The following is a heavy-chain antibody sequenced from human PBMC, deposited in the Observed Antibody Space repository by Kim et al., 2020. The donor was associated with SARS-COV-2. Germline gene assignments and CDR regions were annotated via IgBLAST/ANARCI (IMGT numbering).Heavy chain of an antibody. J-gene: IGHJ6*02. CDR3: ARDCGSSDYDFWSAHGGMDV. D-gene: IGHD3-3*01. CDR2: IIPIFGTA. CDR1: GGTFSSYA. Sequence: SVKVSCKASGGTFSSYAISWVRQAPGQGLEWMGGIIPIFGTANYAQKFQGRVTITADESTSTAYMELSSLRSEDTAVYYCARDCGSSDYDFWSAHGGMDVWGQGTTVTVSS. V-gene: IGHV1-69*13.